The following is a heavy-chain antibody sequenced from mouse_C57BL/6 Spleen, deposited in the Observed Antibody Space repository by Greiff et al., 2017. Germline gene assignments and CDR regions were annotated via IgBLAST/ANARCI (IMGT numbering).Heavy chain of an antibody. V-gene: IGHV5-9*01. J-gene: IGHJ2*01. CDR2: ISGGGGNT. CDR1: GFTFSSYT. CDR3: ARRAYYYGNFDY. D-gene: IGHD1-1*01. Sequence: EVQRVESGGGLVKPGGSLKLSCAASGFTFSSYTMSWVRQTPEKRLEWVATISGGGGNTYYPDSVKGRFTISRDNAKNTLYLQMSSLRSEDTALYYCARRAYYYGNFDYWGQGTTLTVSS.